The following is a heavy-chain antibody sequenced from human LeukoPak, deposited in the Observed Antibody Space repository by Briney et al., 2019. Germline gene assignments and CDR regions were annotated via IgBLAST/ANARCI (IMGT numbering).Heavy chain of an antibody. CDR3: ARAQPARYCNSTSCYAAFDL. D-gene: IGHD2-2*01. CDR2: IYYSGSTYYNPSLT. CDR1: GGSVSTYY. J-gene: IGHJ3*01. V-gene: IGHV4-59*02. Sequence: SETLSLTCTVSGGSVSTYYWSWIRQPPGKGLEWIGYIYYSGSTYYNPSLTNYNPSLKSRVTISVDTSKNQFSLRLSSVTAADTAVYYCARAQPARYCNSTSCYAAFDLWGQGTMVTFSS.